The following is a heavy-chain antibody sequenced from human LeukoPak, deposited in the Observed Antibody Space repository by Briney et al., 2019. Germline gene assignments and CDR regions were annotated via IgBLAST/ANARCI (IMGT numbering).Heavy chain of an antibody. J-gene: IGHJ4*02. D-gene: IGHD3-9*01. CDR1: GGSFSGYY. CDR3: ARGRGPIRY. Sequence: PSETLSLTCAVYGGSFSGYYWSWIRQPPGKGLEWIGEINHSGSTNYNPSLKSRVTISVDTSKNQLSLKLSSVTAADTAVYYCARGRGPIRYWGQGTLVTVSS. CDR2: INHSGST. V-gene: IGHV4-34*01.